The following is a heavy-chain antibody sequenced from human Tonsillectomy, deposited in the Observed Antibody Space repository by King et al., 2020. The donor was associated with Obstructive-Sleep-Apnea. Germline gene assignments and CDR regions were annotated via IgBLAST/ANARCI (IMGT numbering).Heavy chain of an antibody. D-gene: IGHD4-17*01. CDR3: ARENYGDFYFDY. V-gene: IGHV3-30-3*01. J-gene: IGHJ4*02. CDR2: ISYDGSNK. Sequence: LVQSGGGVVQPGRSLRLSCAASGFTFSRYAMHWVRQAPGKGLEWVSVISYDGSNKYYADSVKGRFTISRDNSQNTLYLQMNSLRAADTAVYYCARENYGDFYFDYWGQGTLVTVSS. CDR1: GFTFSRYA.